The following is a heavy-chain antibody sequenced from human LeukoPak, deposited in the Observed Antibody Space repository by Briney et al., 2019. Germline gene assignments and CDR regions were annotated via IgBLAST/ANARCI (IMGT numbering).Heavy chain of an antibody. CDR1: GFTISGLW. CDR2: MNSAGTTI. V-gene: IGHV3-74*01. J-gene: IGHJ4*01. CDR3: IREVQVRASASLGL. D-gene: IGHD1-1*01. Sequence: PGRSLRLSCAASGFTISGLWMHWVRQVPGEGLVWVARMNSAGTTINYADSVKGRFTISRDNVRNTLHLQMNNLSLEDTAVYFCIREVQVRASASLGLWGRGTLVTVS.